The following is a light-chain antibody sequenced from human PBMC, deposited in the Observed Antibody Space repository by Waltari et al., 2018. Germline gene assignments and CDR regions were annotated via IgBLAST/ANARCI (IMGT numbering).Light chain of an antibody. CDR2: GES. Sequence: DIQMTQSPSSVFASVGDRVTITCRASQDINNFLAWYQQKPGKAPYLLIYGESVLQSGVPARFSGSGSRTKFTLTSNSRQPEDFETYFCQQANSFVPLTFGGGTRVQIK. V-gene: IGKV1-12*01. CDR1: QDINNF. CDR3: QQANSFVPLT. J-gene: IGKJ4*01.